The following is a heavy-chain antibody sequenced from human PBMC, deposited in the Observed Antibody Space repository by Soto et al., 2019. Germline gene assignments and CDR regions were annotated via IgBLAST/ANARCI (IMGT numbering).Heavy chain of an antibody. CDR2: IYYSGST. J-gene: IGHJ4*02. CDR3: ARHGKPGFCVDY. Sequence: PSETLSLTCTVSGGSISSSSYYWGWIRQPPGKGLEWIGSIYYSGSTYYNPSLKSRVTISVGTSKNQFSLKLSSVTAADTAVYYCARHGKPGFCVDYWGQGTLVTVSS. CDR1: GGSISSSSYY. D-gene: IGHD3-3*01. V-gene: IGHV4-39*01.